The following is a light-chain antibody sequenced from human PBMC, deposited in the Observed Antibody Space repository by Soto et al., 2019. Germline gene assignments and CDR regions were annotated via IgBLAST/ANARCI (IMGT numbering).Light chain of an antibody. CDR3: QQANTFPFT. J-gene: IGKJ3*01. CDR1: QHISSW. Sequence: DIQMTQSPSSVSASVGDRVTFTCRASQHISSWLAWYQQKPGKAPKLLIAAASISQSGVPSRFSGSGYGTDFTLTISSLQPEDFATYFCQQANTFPFTCGPGTRLEIK. CDR2: AAS. V-gene: IGKV1-12*02.